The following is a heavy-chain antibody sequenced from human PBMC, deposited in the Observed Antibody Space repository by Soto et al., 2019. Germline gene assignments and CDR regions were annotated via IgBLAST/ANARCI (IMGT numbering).Heavy chain of an antibody. CDR2: INSDGDTS. V-gene: IGHV3-74*01. J-gene: IGHJ5*02. Sequence: PGWSLRLSCVSSVFGFRTYWMHWVRQVPGKGLVWVARINSDGDTSTYADSVKGRFSISRDNTKNTLFLQMNGLRDDDTAVYYCTSDWVDYYGSGNYYPRFDPWGQGALVTVSS. CDR3: TSDWVDYYGSGNYYPRFDP. CDR1: VFGFRTYW. D-gene: IGHD3-10*01.